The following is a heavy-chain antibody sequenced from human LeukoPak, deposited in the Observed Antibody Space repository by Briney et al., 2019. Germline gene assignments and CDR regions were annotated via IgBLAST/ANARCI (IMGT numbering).Heavy chain of an antibody. CDR2: ISYDGSNK. Sequence: GGSLRLSCAASGFTFSSYAMHWVRQAPGKGLEWVAVISYDGSNKYYADSVKGRFTISRDNSKNTLYLQMNSLRDEDTAVYYCAKGRVPAAGAYYYYYGMDVWGQGTTVTVSS. D-gene: IGHD2-2*01. CDR3: AKGRVPAAGAYYYYYGMDV. V-gene: IGHV3-30*04. CDR1: GFTFSSYA. J-gene: IGHJ6*02.